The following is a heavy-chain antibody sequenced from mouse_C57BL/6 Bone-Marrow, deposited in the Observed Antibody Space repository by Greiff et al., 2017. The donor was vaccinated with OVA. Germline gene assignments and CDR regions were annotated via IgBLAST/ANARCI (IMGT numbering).Heavy chain of an antibody. CDR1: GYTFTGYW. V-gene: IGHV1-9*01. D-gene: IGHD1-1*01. Sequence: VQLQQSGAELMKPGASVKLSCKATGYTFTGYWIEWVKQRPGNGLEWIGEILPGSGSTNYNEKFKGKATFTENTSSNTAYKQLSSLTTEDTTIYYCAGRGNYYGSSDYWGQGTTLTVSS. CDR2: ILPGSGST. J-gene: IGHJ2*01. CDR3: AGRGNYYGSSDY.